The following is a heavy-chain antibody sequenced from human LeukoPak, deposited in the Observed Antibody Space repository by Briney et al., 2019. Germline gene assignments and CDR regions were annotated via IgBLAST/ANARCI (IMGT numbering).Heavy chain of an antibody. Sequence: GGSLRLSCAASGFTFSSYGMHWVRQAAGKGLEWVAFIRYDGSNKYYADSVKGRFTISRDNSKNTLYLQMNSLRAEDTAVYYCAKVGDYGANWFDPWGQGTLVTVSS. D-gene: IGHD4-17*01. CDR2: IRYDGSNK. CDR1: GFTFSSYG. J-gene: IGHJ5*02. V-gene: IGHV3-30*02. CDR3: AKVGDYGANWFDP.